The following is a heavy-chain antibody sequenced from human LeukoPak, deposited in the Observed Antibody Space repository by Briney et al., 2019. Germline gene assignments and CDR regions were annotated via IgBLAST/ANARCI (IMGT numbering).Heavy chain of an antibody. CDR1: GFTFSSYW. CDR2: INSDGSST. J-gene: IGHJ6*03. Sequence: GGSLRLSCAASGFTFSSYWMHWVRQAPGKGLVWVSRINSDGSSTSYADSVKGRFTISRDNAKNTLYLQMNSLRAEDTAVYYCARDSLGYYDFWPTHYYYYYMDVWGKGTTVTVSS. V-gene: IGHV3-74*01. D-gene: IGHD3-3*01. CDR3: ARDSLGYYDFWPTHYYYYYMDV.